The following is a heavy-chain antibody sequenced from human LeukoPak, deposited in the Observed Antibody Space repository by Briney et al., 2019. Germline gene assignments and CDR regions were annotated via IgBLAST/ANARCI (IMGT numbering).Heavy chain of an antibody. V-gene: IGHV3-30*04. CDR1: GFTFTKYS. Sequence: GGSLRLSCAASGFTFTKYSMLWVRQAPGKGLEWVAVMSYDGSIKYYADSVKGRFTISSDISKNTLYLRMNSLRADDTALYYCARGPMTAPYYWGQGTLVTVSS. D-gene: IGHD3-22*01. CDR2: MSYDGSIK. CDR3: ARGPMTAPYY. J-gene: IGHJ4*02.